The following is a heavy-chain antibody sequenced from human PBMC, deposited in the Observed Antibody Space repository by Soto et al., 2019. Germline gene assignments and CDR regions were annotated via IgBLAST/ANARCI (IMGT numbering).Heavy chain of an antibody. D-gene: IGHD2-15*01. V-gene: IGHV3-7*01. J-gene: IGHJ4*02. Sequence: EVQLVESGGGLVQPGGSLRLSCAASGFTFSGYWMTWARQAPGKGLEWVAQIKDDGSEKFYVDSVKGRFTISRDNADNLLYLQMTSLRAADTAVYFCARDGYCSGGRCYRRNDYWGQGTLVIVSS. CDR1: GFTFSGYW. CDR3: ARDGYCSGGRCYRRNDY. CDR2: IKDDGSEK.